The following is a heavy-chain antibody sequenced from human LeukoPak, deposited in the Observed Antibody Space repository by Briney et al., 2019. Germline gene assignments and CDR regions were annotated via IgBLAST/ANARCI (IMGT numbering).Heavy chain of an antibody. CDR1: GFTFDDYA. CDR2: ISWNSGSI. Sequence: GGSLRLSCAASGFTFDDYAMHWVRQAPGKGLEWVSGISWNSGSIGYADSVKGRFTISRDNAKNSLYLQMNSLRAEDTAVYYCARVRWDYDAFDIWGQGTMVTVSS. CDR3: ARVRWDYDAFDI. V-gene: IGHV3-9*01. D-gene: IGHD1-26*01. J-gene: IGHJ3*02.